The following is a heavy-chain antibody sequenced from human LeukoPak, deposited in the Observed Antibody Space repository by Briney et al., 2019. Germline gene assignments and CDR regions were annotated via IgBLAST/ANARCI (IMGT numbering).Heavy chain of an antibody. CDR1: GGTFSSYA. J-gene: IGHJ6*03. Sequence: ASVKVSCKASGGTFSSYAISWVRQAPGQGLEWMGGIIPIFGTANYAQKFQGRVTITADESTSTAYMELSSLRSEDTAVYYCARAYGSGSYPTYYYYCMDVWGKGTTVTVPS. V-gene: IGHV1-69*13. CDR2: IIPIFGTA. CDR3: ARAYGSGSYPTYYYYCMDV. D-gene: IGHD3-10*01.